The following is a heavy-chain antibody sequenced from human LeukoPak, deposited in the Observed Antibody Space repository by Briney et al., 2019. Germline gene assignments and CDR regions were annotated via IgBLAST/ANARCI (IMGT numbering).Heavy chain of an antibody. V-gene: IGHV4-30-2*01. Sequence: SQTLSLTCTVSGGPFSSGGYAWSWIRQPSGKGLEWIGYIYHSGSTFYNPSLKSRATLSVDRSKNQFSLKLSSVTAADTAVYYCARAILNYYYYGIGVWGKGTTVTVSS. CDR2: IYHSGST. CDR3: ARAILNYYYYGIGV. J-gene: IGHJ6*04. CDR1: GGPFSSGGYA.